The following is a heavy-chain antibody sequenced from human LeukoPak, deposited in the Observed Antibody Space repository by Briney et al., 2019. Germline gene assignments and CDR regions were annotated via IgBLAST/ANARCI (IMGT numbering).Heavy chain of an antibody. Sequence: GRSLRLSCAASGFTFSSYAMHWVRQAPGKGLEWVAVISYDGSNKYYADSVKGRFTISRDNSKNTLYLQMNSLRAEDTAVYYCARAEPPRAGYSYGYYYYYGMDVWGQGTTVTVSS. CDR2: ISYDGSNK. CDR3: ARAEPPRAGYSYGYYYYYGMDV. D-gene: IGHD5-18*01. CDR1: GFTFSSYA. V-gene: IGHV3-30-3*01. J-gene: IGHJ6*02.